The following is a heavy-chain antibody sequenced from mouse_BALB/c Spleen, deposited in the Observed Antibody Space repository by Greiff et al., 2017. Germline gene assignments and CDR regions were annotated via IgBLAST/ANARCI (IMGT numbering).Heavy chain of an antibody. CDR1: GYSITSDYA. CDR2: ISYSGST. V-gene: IGHV3-2*02. J-gene: IGHJ2*01. CDR3: ARSNFDY. Sequence: EVKVEESGPGLVKPSQSLSLTCTVTGYSITSDYAWNWIRQFPGNKLEWMGYISYSGSTSYNPSLKSRISITRDTSKNQFFLQLNSVTTEDTATYYCARSNFDYWGQGTTLTVSS.